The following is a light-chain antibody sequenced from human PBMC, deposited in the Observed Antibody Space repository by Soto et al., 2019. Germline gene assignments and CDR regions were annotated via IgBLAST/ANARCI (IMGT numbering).Light chain of an antibody. CDR1: QSISRW. V-gene: IGKV1-5*03. J-gene: IGKJ1*01. Sequence: DIQMTQSPSTLSASVGDRVTITCRASQSISRWLDWYQQKPGKAPQLLISRASSLESGVPSRFSGSGSGTEFTLTISSLQPDDFATYYCQQYNSFSGTFGQGPKVEIK. CDR3: QQYNSFSGT. CDR2: RAS.